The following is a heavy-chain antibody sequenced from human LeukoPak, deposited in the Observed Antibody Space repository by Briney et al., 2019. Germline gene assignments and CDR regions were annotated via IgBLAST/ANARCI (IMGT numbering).Heavy chain of an antibody. Sequence: GASVKVSCKTSGYTFTNYYIHWVRQAPGQGLEWMGIINPSGGSTSYAQKFQGRVTMTMDTSMSTVYMELSSLRSEDTAVYYCARVPPYDILTGYPYYFDYWGQGTLVTVSS. J-gene: IGHJ4*02. CDR3: ARVPPYDILTGYPYYFDY. D-gene: IGHD3-9*01. V-gene: IGHV1-46*01. CDR1: GYTFTNYY. CDR2: INPSGGST.